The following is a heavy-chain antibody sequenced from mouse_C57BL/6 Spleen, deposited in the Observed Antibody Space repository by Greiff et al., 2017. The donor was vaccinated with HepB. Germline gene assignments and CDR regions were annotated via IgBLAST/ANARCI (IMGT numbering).Heavy chain of an antibody. D-gene: IGHD1-1*01. V-gene: IGHV6-3*01. CDR2: IRLKSDNYAT. J-gene: IGHJ2*01. CDR3: TGTIYYYSYYFDY. Sequence: EVKLMESGGGLVQPGGSMKLSCVASGFTFSNYWMNWVRQSPEKGLEWVAQIRLKSDNYATHYAESVKGRFTISRDDSKSSVYLQMNNLRAEDTGIYYCTGTIYYYSYYFDYWGQGTTLTVSS. CDR1: GFTFSNYW.